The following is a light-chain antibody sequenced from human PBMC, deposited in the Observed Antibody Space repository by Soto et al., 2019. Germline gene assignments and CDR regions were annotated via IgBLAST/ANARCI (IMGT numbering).Light chain of an antibody. CDR1: QSVRNSY. Sequence: EIVLMHSPGTLSLSPGEIATLSCRSSQSVRNSYLAWYQQKPGQAPRLLIYGASSRATGIPDRFSGSGYGTDFTLTISRLEPEDFAVYYCQQYGRSSTFGQGTKVDIK. J-gene: IGKJ1*01. V-gene: IGKV3-20*01. CDR3: QQYGRSST. CDR2: GAS.